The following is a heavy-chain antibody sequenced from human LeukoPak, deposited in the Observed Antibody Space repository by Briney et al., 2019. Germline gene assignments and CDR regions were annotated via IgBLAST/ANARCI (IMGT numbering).Heavy chain of an antibody. J-gene: IGHJ4*02. CDR3: ATGYYDSSGYLAPYY. D-gene: IGHD3-22*01. CDR2: FDPEDGET. Sequence: GASVKVSCKVSGYTLTELSMHWVRQAPGKGLEWMGGFDPEDGETIYAQKFQGRVTMTEDTSTDTAYMELSSLRSEDTAVYYRATGYYDSSGYLAPYYWGQGTLVTVSS. CDR1: GYTLTELS. V-gene: IGHV1-24*01.